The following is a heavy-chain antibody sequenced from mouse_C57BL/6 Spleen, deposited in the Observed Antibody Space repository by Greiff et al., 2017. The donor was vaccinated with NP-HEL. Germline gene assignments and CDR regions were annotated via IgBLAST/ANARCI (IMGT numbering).Heavy chain of an antibody. CDR2: IRLKSDNYAT. CDR1: GFTFSNYW. CDR3: TGEGFFDY. J-gene: IGHJ2*01. V-gene: IGHV6-3*01. Sequence: EVKLVESGGGLVQPGGSMKLSCVASGFTFSNYWMNWVRQSPEKGLEWVAQIRLKSDNYATHYAESVKGRFTISRDDSKSSVYLQMNNLRAEDTGIYHCTGEGFFDYWGQGTTLTVSS.